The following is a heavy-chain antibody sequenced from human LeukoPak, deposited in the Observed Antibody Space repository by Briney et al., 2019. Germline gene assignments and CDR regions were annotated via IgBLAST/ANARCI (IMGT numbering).Heavy chain of an antibody. CDR3: ARDLSPVVRASPMGY. CDR1: GFTFSSYG. CDR2: ITYDGYYK. D-gene: IGHD3-10*01. V-gene: IGHV3-30*03. J-gene: IGHJ4*02. Sequence: GGSLRLSCAASGFTFSSYGMHWVRQAPGKGLEWVALITYDGYYKYYSDSVKGRFTISSDTSKNTLYLQMNSLRAEDTAVYYCARDLSPVVRASPMGYWGQGTLVTVSS.